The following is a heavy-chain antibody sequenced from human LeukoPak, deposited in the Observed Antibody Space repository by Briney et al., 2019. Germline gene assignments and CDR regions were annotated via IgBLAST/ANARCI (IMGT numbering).Heavy chain of an antibody. CDR2: INQDGSEK. Sequence: GGSLRLSCAASGFTFSSYWMHWVRQAPGKGLEWVANINQDGSEKYYVDSVRGRFTISRDNAKNMVFLQMNSLRADDTAVYYCVRDFRSADYWGQGILVTVSS. V-gene: IGHV3-7*01. J-gene: IGHJ4*02. CDR1: GFTFSSYW. CDR3: VRDFRSADY.